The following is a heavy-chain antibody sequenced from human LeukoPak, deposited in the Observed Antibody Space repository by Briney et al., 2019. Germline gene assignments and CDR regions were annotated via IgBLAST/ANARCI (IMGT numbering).Heavy chain of an antibody. J-gene: IGHJ4*02. CDR2: IYYTGST. CDR3: ARHRRIRYFDWSMRGPFDY. V-gene: IGHV4-59*01. CDR1: GGSISTYY. D-gene: IGHD3-9*01. Sequence: SETLSLTCTVSGGSISTYYWSWIRQPPGKGLEWIGYIYYTGSTSYNPSLKSRVTMSLDASKNQFSLELNSVTPADTAVYYCARHRRIRYFDWSMRGPFDYWGQGTLVTVSS.